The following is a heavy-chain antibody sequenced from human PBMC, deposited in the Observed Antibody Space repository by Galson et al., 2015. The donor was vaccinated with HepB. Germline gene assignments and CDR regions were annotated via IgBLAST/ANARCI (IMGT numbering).Heavy chain of an antibody. CDR1: GFTFSNNY. CDR2: IHSGGST. V-gene: IGHV3-66*01. CDR3: ARGLWRGGPTYGMDV. D-gene: IGHD3-3*01. J-gene: IGHJ6*02. Sequence: SLRLSCAASGFTFSNNYMSWVRQAPGKGLEWVSVIHSGGSTYYADSVKGRFTISRDNSKNTLYLQMNSLRAEDTAVYYCARGLWRGGPTYGMDVWGQGTTVTVSS.